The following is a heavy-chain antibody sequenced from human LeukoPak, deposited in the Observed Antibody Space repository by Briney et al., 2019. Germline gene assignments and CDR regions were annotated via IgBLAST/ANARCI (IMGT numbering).Heavy chain of an antibody. V-gene: IGHV3-23*01. CDR3: AANYDILTGYSFDY. J-gene: IGHJ4*02. CDR2: ISGSGGST. D-gene: IGHD3-9*01. CDR1: GFTFSSYA. Sequence: GGSLRLSCAASGFTFSSYAMSWVRQAPGKGLEWVSAISGSGGSTYYADSVKGRFTISRDNAKNSLYLQMNSLRAEDTAVYYCAANYDILTGYSFDYWGQGTLVTVSS.